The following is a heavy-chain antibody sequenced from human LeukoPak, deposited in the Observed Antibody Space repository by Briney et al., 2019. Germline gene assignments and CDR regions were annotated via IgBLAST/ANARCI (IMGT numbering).Heavy chain of an antibody. D-gene: IGHD3-3*01. V-gene: IGHV3-30*02. CDR2: IRYDGSNK. J-gene: IGHJ5*02. CDR3: ARLTKAIRSRGWFDP. CDR1: GFTFSSYG. Sequence: GGSLRLSCAASGFTFSSYGMHWVRQAPGKGLEWVAFIRYDGSNKYYADSVKGRFTISRDNAKNSLYLQMNSLRAEDTAVYYCARLTKAIRSRGWFDPWGQGTLVTVSS.